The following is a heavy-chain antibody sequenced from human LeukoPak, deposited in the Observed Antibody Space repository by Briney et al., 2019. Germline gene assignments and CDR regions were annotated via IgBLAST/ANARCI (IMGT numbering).Heavy chain of an antibody. Sequence: GGSLRLSCEAPGVTFRNYAMSWVRQAPGKGLEWVSAMRGSGGSIYYADSVKGRFTISRDNSKNTLYLQMNSLRAEDTAVYYCAKDRAMVVAATGWFDPWGQGTLVTVSS. V-gene: IGHV3-23*01. CDR1: GVTFRNYA. CDR3: AKDRAMVVAATGWFDP. CDR2: MRGSGGSI. J-gene: IGHJ5*02. D-gene: IGHD2-15*01.